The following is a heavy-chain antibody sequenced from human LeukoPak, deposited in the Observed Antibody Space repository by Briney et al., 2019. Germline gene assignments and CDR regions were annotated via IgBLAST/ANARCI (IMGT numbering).Heavy chain of an antibody. D-gene: IGHD3-9*01. V-gene: IGHV3-23*01. CDR3: AKYYDILTGYLYPDY. Sequence: GGSLRLSCAASGFTFSSYAMSWVRQAPGKGLEWVSAISGSGGSTYYADSVKGRSTISGDNSKNTLYLQMNSLRAEDTAVYYCAKYYDILTGYLYPDYWGQGTLVTVSS. CDR1: GFTFSSYA. J-gene: IGHJ4*02. CDR2: ISGSGGST.